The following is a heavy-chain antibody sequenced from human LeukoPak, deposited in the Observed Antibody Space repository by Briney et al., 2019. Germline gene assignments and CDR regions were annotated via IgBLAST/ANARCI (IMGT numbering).Heavy chain of an antibody. Sequence: ASVKVSCKASGYTFTGYYMHWVRQAPGQGLEWMGRINPNSGGTNYAQKFQGRVTMTRDTSISTAYMELSRLRSDDTAVYYCARDVGYCSSTSCYYFDYWGQGTLVTVSS. V-gene: IGHV1-2*06. CDR1: GYTFTGYY. CDR3: ARDVGYCSSTSCYYFDY. D-gene: IGHD2-2*03. J-gene: IGHJ4*02. CDR2: INPNSGGT.